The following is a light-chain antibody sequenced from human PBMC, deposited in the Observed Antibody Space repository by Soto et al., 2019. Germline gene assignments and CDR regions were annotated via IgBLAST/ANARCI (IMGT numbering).Light chain of an antibody. J-gene: IGKJ1*01. Sequence: DIQMTQSPSTLSASVGDRVTITCRASQSISNWLAWYQQKPGKAPKLLIYDASSLESGVPSRFSGSGSGTEFTLTISSLQPDDFASYYCQQYITYWTFGQGTKV. CDR1: QSISNW. CDR3: QQYITYWT. CDR2: DAS. V-gene: IGKV1-5*01.